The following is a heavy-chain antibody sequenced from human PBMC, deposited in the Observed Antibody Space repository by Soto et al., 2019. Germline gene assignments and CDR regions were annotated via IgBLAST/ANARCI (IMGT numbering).Heavy chain of an antibody. V-gene: IGHV5-51*01. CDR1: GYSFTNYW. CDR3: ARASGSDGMDV. J-gene: IGHJ6*02. CDR2: IYPADSDT. Sequence: PVESLKISCNGSGYSFTNYWIVWGRQMPWKGLEWMGSIYPADSDTRYRPSFQGQVTISADESITTAYLQWTSLKASDTAMYYCARASGSDGMDVWGQGTTVTVSS.